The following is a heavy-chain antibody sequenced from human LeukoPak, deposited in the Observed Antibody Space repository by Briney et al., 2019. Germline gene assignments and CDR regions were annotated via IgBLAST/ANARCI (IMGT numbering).Heavy chain of an antibody. CDR3: ARDKGRYSILHHYYYYMDV. Sequence: PGRSLRLSCAASGFTFSSYAISWVRQAPGQGLEWMGGIIPIFGTANHAQKFQGRVTITADKSTSTAYMELSSLRSEDTAVYYCARDKGRYSILHHYYYYMDVWGKGTTVTVSS. CDR2: IIPIFGTA. D-gene: IGHD3-9*01. CDR1: GFTFSSYA. V-gene: IGHV1-69*06. J-gene: IGHJ6*03.